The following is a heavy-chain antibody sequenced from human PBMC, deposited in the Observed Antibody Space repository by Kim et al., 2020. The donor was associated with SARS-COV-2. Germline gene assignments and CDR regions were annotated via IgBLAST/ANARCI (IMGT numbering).Heavy chain of an antibody. CDR3: ARGVRRGVWRGSDG. V-gene: IGHV1-8*01. CDR1: GYTFTSYD. J-gene: IGHJ6*01. Sequence: ASVKVSCKTSGYTFTSYDINWVRQAPGQGLEWMGWVNPNCGNTDYAQRFQGRVTMTRNNSISTAYMEVSSLISEDTAVYYCARGVRRGVWRGSDGWGEGTT. CDR2: VNPNCGNT. D-gene: IGHD3-10*01.